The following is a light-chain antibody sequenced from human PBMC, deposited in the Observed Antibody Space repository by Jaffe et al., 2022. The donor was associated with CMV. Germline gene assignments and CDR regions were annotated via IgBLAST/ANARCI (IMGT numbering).Light chain of an antibody. CDR3: QHFYNLPYT. Sequence: DIQMTQSPSSLSASIGDRVTITCQASQDISNYLNWYQQKPGKAPKLLISGASNLETGVPSRFSGSGSETAFTFTINSLQPEDIATYYCQHFYNLPYTFGQGTKLEI. CDR1: QDISNY. V-gene: IGKV1-33*01. CDR2: GAS. J-gene: IGKJ2*01.